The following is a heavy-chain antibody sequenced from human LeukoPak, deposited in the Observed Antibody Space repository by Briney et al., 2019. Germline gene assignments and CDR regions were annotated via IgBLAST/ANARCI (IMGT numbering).Heavy chain of an antibody. CDR3: ARVSAMMYSSSWYFDY. Sequence: GGSLRLSCAASGFPFSSYTMNWIRQAPGKGLEWVSSISDGSDYIYYADSLRGRFTISRDNAKNSLYLQMNSLRAEDTAVYYCARVSAMMYSSSWYFDYWGQGTLVTVSS. CDR2: ISDGSDYI. CDR1: GFPFSSYT. D-gene: IGHD6-13*01. V-gene: IGHV3-21*01. J-gene: IGHJ4*02.